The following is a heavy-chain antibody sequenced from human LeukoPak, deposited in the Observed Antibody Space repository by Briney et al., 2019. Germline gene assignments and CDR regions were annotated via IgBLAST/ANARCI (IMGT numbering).Heavy chain of an antibody. CDR3: TLDPPFLGMPV. CDR1: GVTVSGAY. CDR2: IKSDRGGGTA. Sequence: GGSLRLSCAASGVTVSGAYMSWVRQAPGKGLEWIGRIKSDRGGGTAGYASSPTGRFIISRKDSKSTLCLEMNSLKIEETAVYSCTLDPPFLGMPVSGDGRTVTVSS. J-gene: IGHJ6*04. V-gene: IGHV3-15*01.